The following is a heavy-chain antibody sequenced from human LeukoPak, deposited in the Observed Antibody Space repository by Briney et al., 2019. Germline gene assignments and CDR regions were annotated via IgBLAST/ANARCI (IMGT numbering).Heavy chain of an antibody. CDR1: GFTFSSYG. Sequence: GGSLRLSCAASGFTFSSYGMHWVRQAPGKGLEWVAVIWYDGSNKYYADSVKGRFTISRDNSKNTLYLQMNSLRAEDTAVYYCAREYCTNGVCYFDYWGQGTLVNVSS. J-gene: IGHJ4*02. CDR3: AREYCTNGVCYFDY. D-gene: IGHD2-8*01. V-gene: IGHV3-33*01. CDR2: IWYDGSNK.